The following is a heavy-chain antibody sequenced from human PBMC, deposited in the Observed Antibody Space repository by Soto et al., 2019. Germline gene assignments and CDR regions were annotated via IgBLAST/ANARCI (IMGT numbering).Heavy chain of an antibody. D-gene: IGHD2-15*01. Sequence: EVQLLESGGGLVQPGGSLRLSCAASGITFSSYVMNWVRQAPGKGLEWVSSISGSGGITHYADSVKGRFTISRDNSKNTLYLQMNTLRAEDTAIYYCAKAVATTFGWFDPWGQGTLVTVSS. CDR1: GITFSSYV. CDR3: AKAVATTFGWFDP. V-gene: IGHV3-23*01. J-gene: IGHJ5*02. CDR2: ISGSGGIT.